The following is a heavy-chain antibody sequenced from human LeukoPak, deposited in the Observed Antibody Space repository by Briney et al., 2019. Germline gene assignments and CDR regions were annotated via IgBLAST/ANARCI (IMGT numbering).Heavy chain of an antibody. Sequence: PGGSLRLSCAASGFTFSSYAMSWVRQAPGKGLEWVSAISGSGGSTYYADAVKGRFTISRDNSKNTLYLQMNSLRAEDSAVYYCAKAGAHSTIWRFDYWGQGTLVTVSS. CDR3: AKAGAHSTIWRFDY. J-gene: IGHJ4*02. V-gene: IGHV3-23*01. CDR2: ISGSGGST. D-gene: IGHD6-13*01. CDR1: GFTFSSYA.